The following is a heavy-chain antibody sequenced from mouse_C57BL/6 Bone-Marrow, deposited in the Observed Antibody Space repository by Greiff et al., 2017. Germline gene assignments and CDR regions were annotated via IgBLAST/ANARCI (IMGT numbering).Heavy chain of an antibody. CDR3: ARSYEYLFAY. D-gene: IGHD2-4*01. CDR2: IYPGDGDT. Sequence: VQLQQSGPELVKPGASVKISCEASGYAFSSSWMNWVKQRPGKGLEWIGRIYPGDGDTNYNGKFKGKATLTADKSSSTAYMQLSSLTSEDSAVYFCARSYEYLFAYWGQGTLVTVSA. J-gene: IGHJ3*01. CDR1: GYAFSSSW. V-gene: IGHV1-82*01.